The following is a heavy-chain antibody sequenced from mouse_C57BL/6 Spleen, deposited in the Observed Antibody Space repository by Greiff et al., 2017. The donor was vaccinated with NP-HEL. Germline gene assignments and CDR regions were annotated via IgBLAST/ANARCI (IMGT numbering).Heavy chain of an antibody. CDR1: GYTFTDYY. CDR2: INPNNGGT. Sequence: EVQLQQSGPELVKPGASVKISCKASGYTFTDYYMNWVKQSHGKSLEWIGDINPNNGGTSYNQKFKGKATLTVDKSSSTAYMELRSMTSEDSAVYYCAINDGFSYAMDYWGQGTSVTVSS. CDR3: AINDGFSYAMDY. V-gene: IGHV1-26*01. D-gene: IGHD2-3*01. J-gene: IGHJ4*01.